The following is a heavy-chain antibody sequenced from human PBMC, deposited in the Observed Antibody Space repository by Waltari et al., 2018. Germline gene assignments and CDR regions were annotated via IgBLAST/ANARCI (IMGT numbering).Heavy chain of an antibody. Sequence: QVQLVESGGGVVQPGRSLRLSCAASGFTFSSYAMHWVRQAPGKGLEWVAVISYDGSNKYYADSVKGRFTISRDNSKNTLYLQMNSLRAEDTAVYYCVYMITFGGVIPFDYWGQGTLVTVSS. CDR3: VYMITFGGVIPFDY. D-gene: IGHD3-16*01. J-gene: IGHJ4*02. V-gene: IGHV3-30-3*01. CDR1: GFTFSSYA. CDR2: ISYDGSNK.